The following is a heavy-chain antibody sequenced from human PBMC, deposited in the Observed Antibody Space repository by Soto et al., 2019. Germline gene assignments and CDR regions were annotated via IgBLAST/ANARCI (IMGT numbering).Heavy chain of an antibody. J-gene: IGHJ6*02. CDR2: IYYSGST. CDR1: GGAIISSSYY. Sequence: PSETLSLTCTVSGGAIISSSYYCFCIRQPPWNGLEWIGSIYYSGSTYYNPSLKSRVTISVDTSKNQFSLKLSSVTAADTAVYYCARRYSGYDSGAYYYYGMDVWGQGTTVTVSS. CDR3: ARRYSGYDSGAYYYYGMDV. D-gene: IGHD5-12*01. V-gene: IGHV4-39*01.